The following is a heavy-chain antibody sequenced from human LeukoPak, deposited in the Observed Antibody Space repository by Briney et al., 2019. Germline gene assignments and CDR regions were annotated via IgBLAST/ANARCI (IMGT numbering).Heavy chain of an antibody. V-gene: IGHV3-23*01. CDR3: AKSARITIFGVVIEIDY. D-gene: IGHD3-3*01. J-gene: IGHJ4*02. Sequence: PGGSLRLSCAASGFTFSSYAMSWVRQAPGKGLEWVSAISGSGGSTYYADSVKGRFTISRDNSKNTLYLQMNSLRAEDTAVYYCAKSARITIFGVVIEIDYWGQGTLVTVSS. CDR1: GFTFSSYA. CDR2: ISGSGGST.